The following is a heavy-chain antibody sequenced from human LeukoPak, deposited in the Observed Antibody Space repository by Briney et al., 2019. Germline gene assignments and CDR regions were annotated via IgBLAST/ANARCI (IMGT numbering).Heavy chain of an antibody. J-gene: IGHJ4*02. CDR3: ARDTSECYDFWWDY. CDR2: ISYDGSNK. Sequence: QSGGSLRLSCAASGFTFSSYAMPWVRQAPGKGLEWVAVISYDGSNKYYADSVKGRFTISRDNSKNTLYLQMNSLRAEDTAVYYCARDTSECYDFWWDYWGQGTLVTVSS. D-gene: IGHD3-3*01. CDR1: GFTFSSYA. V-gene: IGHV3-30-3*01.